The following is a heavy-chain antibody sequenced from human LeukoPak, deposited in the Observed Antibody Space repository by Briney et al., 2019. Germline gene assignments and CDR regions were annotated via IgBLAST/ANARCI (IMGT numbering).Heavy chain of an antibody. V-gene: IGHV3-23*01. CDR2: LTGSGGST. CDR1: GFAFSIYA. J-gene: IGHJ4*02. Sequence: GGSLRLSCATSGFAFSIYAMTWVRQAPGQGLEWVSTLTGSGGSTYYADSVKGRFTISRDNSENTLYLQMNSLRAEDTAVYYCAKDLGLGKGYWGQGTLVTVSS. CDR3: AKDLGLGKGY. D-gene: IGHD3-16*01.